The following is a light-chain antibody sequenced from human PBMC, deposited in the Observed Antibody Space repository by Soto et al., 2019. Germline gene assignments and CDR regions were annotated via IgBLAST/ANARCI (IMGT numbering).Light chain of an antibody. Sequence: EIVMTQYPPTLSVSPGERATLSCRASQSVATNLAWYQQQPGQPPRLLIYGASTRATGIPARFSGSGSGTEFTLTISSLQSVDFAVYSCQHYNNWPWTFGQGTQVDVK. J-gene: IGKJ1*01. V-gene: IGKV3-15*01. CDR3: QHYNNWPWT. CDR1: QSVATN. CDR2: GAS.